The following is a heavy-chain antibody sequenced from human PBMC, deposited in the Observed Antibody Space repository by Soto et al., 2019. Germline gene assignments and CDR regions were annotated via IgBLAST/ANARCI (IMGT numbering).Heavy chain of an antibody. CDR3: AKAPPSVVSASFDY. Sequence: HPGGSLRLSCAATGFRFSSYGRNWGRQAPGKGLECVSGINSGVANTYYADSVKGRFTISRDNSKNTLYLQMNSLRADDSAVYYCAKAPPSVVSASFDYWGLGTLVTVSS. CDR2: INSGVANT. V-gene: IGHV3-23*01. CDR1: GFRFSSYG. D-gene: IGHD2-21*02. J-gene: IGHJ4*02.